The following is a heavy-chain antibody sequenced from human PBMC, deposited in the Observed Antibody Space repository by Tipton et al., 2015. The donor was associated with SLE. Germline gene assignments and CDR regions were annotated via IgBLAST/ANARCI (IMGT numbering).Heavy chain of an antibody. CDR3: ARGFYYDFWSSHYNEKGPRTYYFDS. CDR2: IFYSGRT. V-gene: IGHV4-39*07. J-gene: IGHJ4*02. CDR1: GVSISTSDDY. Sequence: GLVKPSETLSLTCSVSGVSISTSDDYWVWIRQSPGKGLEWLGSIFYSGRTNYNPSLNSRVIISVDTSKNHFSLTLGRVTAADTAMYYCARGFYYDFWSSHYNEKGPRTYYFDSWGQGTLVTVSP. D-gene: IGHD3-3*01.